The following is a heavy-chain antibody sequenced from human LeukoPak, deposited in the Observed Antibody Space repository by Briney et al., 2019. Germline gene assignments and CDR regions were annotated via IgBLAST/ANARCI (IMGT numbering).Heavy chain of an antibody. CDR3: ARVSVITQYNGSPDYFAS. CDR2: INPSGSNT. V-gene: IGHV1-46*01. J-gene: IGHJ4*02. CDR1: GYTFTRHY. Sequence: ASVKVSCKASGYTFTRHYMHWVRQAPGQGLEWMGVINPSGSNTIYAQKFQGRVTMTWDTSTSADYLELTSLRSDDTAVYYCARVSVITQYNGSPDYFASWGQGTLLTVSS. D-gene: IGHD1-26*01.